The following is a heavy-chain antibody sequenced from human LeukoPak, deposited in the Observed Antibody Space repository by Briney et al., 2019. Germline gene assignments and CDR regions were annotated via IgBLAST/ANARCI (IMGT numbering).Heavy chain of an antibody. CDR2: IYYSGST. Sequence: PSETLSLTRTVSGGSISSYYWSWIRQPPGKGLEWIGSIYYSGSTYYNPSLKSRVTISVDTSKNQFSLKLSSVTAADTAVYYCARGLNESGFDYWGQGTLVTVSS. D-gene: IGHD1-1*01. V-gene: IGHV4-59*05. CDR3: ARGLNESGFDY. CDR1: GGSISSYY. J-gene: IGHJ4*02.